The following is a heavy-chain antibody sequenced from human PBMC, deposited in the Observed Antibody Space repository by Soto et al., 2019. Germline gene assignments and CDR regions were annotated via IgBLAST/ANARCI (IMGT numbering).Heavy chain of an antibody. CDR3: AKHYSGWYDSLDS. V-gene: IGHV3-23*01. Sequence: EVQLLESGGGLVQPGESLRLSCAASGFTFRSHAMSWVRQDPGKGLEWVSAITGSVGTPYYADSVKGRFTISRDNSKNRLYLQMNSLRDEDTAVYYCAKHYSGWYDSLDSWGQGTHVTVSS. CDR1: GFTFRSHA. D-gene: IGHD6-19*01. CDR2: ITGSVGTP. J-gene: IGHJ4*02.